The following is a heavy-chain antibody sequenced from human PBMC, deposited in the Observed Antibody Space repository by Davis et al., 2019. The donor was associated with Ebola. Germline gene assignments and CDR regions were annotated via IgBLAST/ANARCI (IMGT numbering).Heavy chain of an antibody. CDR2: IHHSGTS. V-gene: IGHV4-39*01. J-gene: IGHJ6*02. Sequence: GSLRLSCAVSGGSISSSSYYWGWIRQSPGKGLEWMASIHHSGTSYINPSLKSRLSMSVDRAKAQFSLHLSSVTAADAAKYYCGRHASRAGPYYGLDVWGQGTTVTVSS. CDR3: GRHASRAGPYYGLDV. CDR1: GGSISSSSYY.